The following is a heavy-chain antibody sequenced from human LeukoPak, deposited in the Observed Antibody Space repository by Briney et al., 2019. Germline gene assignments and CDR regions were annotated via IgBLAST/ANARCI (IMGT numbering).Heavy chain of an antibody. CDR3: ARDNEKVELLLDY. CDR1: GYTFTSYY. V-gene: IGHV1-46*01. Sequence: ASVKVSYKASGYTFTSYYMHWVRQAPGQGLEWMGIINPSGGSTSYAQKFQGRVTMTRDMSTRTVYMELSSLRSEDTAVYYCARDNEKVELLLDYWGQGTLVTVSS. CDR2: INPSGGST. D-gene: IGHD1-7*01. J-gene: IGHJ4*02.